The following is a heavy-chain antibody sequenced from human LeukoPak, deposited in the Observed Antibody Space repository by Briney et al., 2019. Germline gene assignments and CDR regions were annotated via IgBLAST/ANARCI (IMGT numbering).Heavy chain of an antibody. Sequence: PGGSLRHSCAPSGFTFCISWMSGVRHAPEGGGECGANIKQDGSEKYYVDSVQGRFTIYRDNAKNSLYLQMNGLRAEDTVVYYCATVVPPIYYFDYWGQGTMVTVSS. CDR3: ATVVPPIYYFDY. V-gene: IGHV3-7*01. D-gene: IGHD2/OR15-2a*01. CDR2: IKQDGSEK. CDR1: GFTFCISW. J-gene: IGHJ4*02.